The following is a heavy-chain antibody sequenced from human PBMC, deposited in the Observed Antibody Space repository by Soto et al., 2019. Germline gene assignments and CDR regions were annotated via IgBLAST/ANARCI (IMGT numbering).Heavy chain of an antibody. Sequence: SETLSLTCSVSGDSVSSYYWSWIRQPPGKGLEWIGYIYLSGSTSYNPSLKSRVSISLHTSRNQFSLKLSSVTAADTAVYYCARGVLRYYYYGMDVWGQGTTVTVSS. J-gene: IGHJ6*02. CDR1: GDSVSSYY. V-gene: IGHV4-59*02. CDR2: IYLSGST. CDR3: ARGVLRYYYYGMDV.